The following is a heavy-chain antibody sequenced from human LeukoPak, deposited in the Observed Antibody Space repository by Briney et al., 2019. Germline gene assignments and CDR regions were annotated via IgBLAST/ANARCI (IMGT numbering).Heavy chain of an antibody. J-gene: IGHJ3*02. CDR3: AREEIYGDHVAFDI. D-gene: IGHD4-17*01. V-gene: IGHV1-24*01. CDR1: GYTLTELS. Sequence: RASVKVSCKVSGYTLTELSMHWVRQAPGKGLEWMGGFDPEDGETIYAQKFQGRVTMTRDTSTSTVYMELSSLRSEDTAVYYCAREEIYGDHVAFDIWGQGTMVTVSS. CDR2: FDPEDGET.